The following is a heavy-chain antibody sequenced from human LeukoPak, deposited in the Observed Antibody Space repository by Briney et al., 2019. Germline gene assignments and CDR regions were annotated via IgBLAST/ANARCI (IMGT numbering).Heavy chain of an antibody. J-gene: IGHJ3*02. V-gene: IGHV3-53*05. CDR1: EVTVTSNY. Sequence: QAGGSLRLSCAASEVTVTSNYMSWVRQAPGKGLQWVSVIYPGGDIYYADSVKGRFTISRDNSKNTLYLQMDSLRTEDTAVYFCARDRPMIVVYDAFDIWGQGTMVTVSS. D-gene: IGHD3-22*01. CDR3: ARDRPMIVVYDAFDI. CDR2: IYPGGDI.